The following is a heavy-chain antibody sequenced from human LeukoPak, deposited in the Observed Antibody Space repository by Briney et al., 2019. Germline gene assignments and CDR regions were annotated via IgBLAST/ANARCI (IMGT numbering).Heavy chain of an antibody. CDR2: ITTSGGST. V-gene: IGHV3-23*01. D-gene: IGHD6-6*01. Sequence: PGGSLRLSCAASGFTVSSNYMSWVRQAPGKGLEWVSGITTSGGSTYYADSVKGRFTISRDNSKNTLNLQMNSLRAEDTAVYYCAKKVSSVRYLDLWGRGTLVTVSS. CDR1: GFTVSSNY. J-gene: IGHJ2*01. CDR3: AKKVSSVRYLDL.